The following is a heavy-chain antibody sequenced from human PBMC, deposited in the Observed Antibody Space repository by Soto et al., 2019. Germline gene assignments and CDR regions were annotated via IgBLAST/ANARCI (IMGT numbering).Heavy chain of an antibody. Sequence: EVQLVESGGDLVQPGGSLRLSCVVSGFTFMSYSMNWVRQAPGKGLEWISCIDSGSRTMDYAESVKGRFTISRDNAKNTLYLQMNSLRDEDTAVYYCAKDLSVAVAGALWCQGTLVTVSS. V-gene: IGHV3-48*02. CDR2: IDSGSRTM. CDR3: AKDLSVAVAGAL. D-gene: IGHD6-19*01. J-gene: IGHJ4*02. CDR1: GFTFMSYS.